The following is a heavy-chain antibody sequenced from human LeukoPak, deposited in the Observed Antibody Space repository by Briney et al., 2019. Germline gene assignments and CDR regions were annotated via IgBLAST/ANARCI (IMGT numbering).Heavy chain of an antibody. D-gene: IGHD2-2*01. CDR1: GYTFTSYG. CDR2: ISAYNGNT. CDR3: ARMGVGCSSTSCYGALGNYYYYYMDV. J-gene: IGHJ6*03. Sequence: ASVKVSCKASGYTFTSYGISWVRQAPGQGLEWMGWISAYNGNTYYAQKLQGRVTMTTDTSTSTAYMELRSLRSDDTAVYYCARMGVGCSSTSCYGALGNYYYYYMDVWGKGTTVTVSS. V-gene: IGHV1-18*01.